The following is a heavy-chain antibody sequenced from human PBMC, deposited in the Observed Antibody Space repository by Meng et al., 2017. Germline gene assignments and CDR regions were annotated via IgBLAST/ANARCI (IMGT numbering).Heavy chain of an antibody. CDR1: GYTFPSYD. J-gene: IGHJ4*02. CDR3: ARYVAVAGVDY. D-gene: IGHD6-19*01. Sequence: CAAEEENTRAPGTSTFKASGYTFPSYDNNWVRQATRQGLEWMGWMNPNSGNKGYAQKFQGRVTMTRNTSISTAYMELSSLRSEDTAVYYCARYVAVAGVDYWGQGTLVTVSS. V-gene: IGHV1-8*01. CDR2: MNPNSGNK.